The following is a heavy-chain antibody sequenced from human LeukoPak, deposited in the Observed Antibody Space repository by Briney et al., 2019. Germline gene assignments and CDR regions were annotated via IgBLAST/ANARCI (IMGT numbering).Heavy chain of an antibody. CDR3: ARGPIPGSGSYTPPPYYYYGMDV. Sequence: SETLSLTCAVYGGSFSGYYWSWIRQPPGKGLEWIGEINHSGSTNYNPSLKSRVTISVDTSKNQFSLKLSSVTAADTAVYYCARGPIPGSGSYTPPPYYYYGMDVWGQGTTVTVSS. V-gene: IGHV4-34*01. J-gene: IGHJ6*02. CDR1: GGSFSGYY. CDR2: INHSGST. D-gene: IGHD3-10*01.